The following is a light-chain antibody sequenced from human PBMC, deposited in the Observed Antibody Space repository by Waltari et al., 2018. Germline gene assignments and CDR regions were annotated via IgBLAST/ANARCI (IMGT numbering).Light chain of an antibody. J-gene: IGLJ3*02. V-gene: IGLV1-44*01. Sequence: QSVLTQPPSASGTPGQGVTIPCSGRSSNLGSNSVNWYQQLTGAAPKLLIYNNNQRPSGVPDRFSGSKSGTSASLAISGLQSEDEADYYCVAWHDSLNGPVFGGGTKLTVL. CDR3: VAWHDSLNGPV. CDR1: SSNLGSNS. CDR2: NNN.